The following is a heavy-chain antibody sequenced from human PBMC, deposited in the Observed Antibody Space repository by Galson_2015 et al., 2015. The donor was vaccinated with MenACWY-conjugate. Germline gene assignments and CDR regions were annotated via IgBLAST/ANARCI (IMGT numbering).Heavy chain of an antibody. V-gene: IGHV4-39*01. CDR3: ARQNGGSSAFLTGWYFQH. CDR2: IYYSGST. D-gene: IGHD4-23*01. Sequence: ETLSLTCTVSGGSISSSSYYWGWIRQPPGKGLEWIGSIYYSGSTYYNPSLKSRVTISVDTSKNQFSLKLSSVTAADTAVYYCARQNGGSSAFLTGWYFQHWGQGTLVTVSS. J-gene: IGHJ1*01. CDR1: GGSISSSSYY.